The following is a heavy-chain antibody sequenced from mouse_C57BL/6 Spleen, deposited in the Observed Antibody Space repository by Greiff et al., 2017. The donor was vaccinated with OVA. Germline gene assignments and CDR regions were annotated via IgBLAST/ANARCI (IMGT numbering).Heavy chain of an antibody. CDR1: GFTFSSYA. D-gene: IGHD2-12*01. J-gene: IGHJ3*01. CDR3: ARDGLNYSDAWFAY. Sequence: VQLKESGGGLVKPGGSLKLSCAASGFTFSSYAMSWVRQTPEKRLEWVATISDGGSYTYYPDNVKGRFTISRDNAKNNLYLQMSHLKSEDTAMYYCARDGLNYSDAWFAYWGQGTLVTVSA. V-gene: IGHV5-4*01. CDR2: ISDGGSYT.